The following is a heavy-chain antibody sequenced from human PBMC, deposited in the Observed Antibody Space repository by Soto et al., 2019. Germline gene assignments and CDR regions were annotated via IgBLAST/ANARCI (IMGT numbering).Heavy chain of an antibody. CDR1: GISVSTSDYY. CDR3: AGFVVPASRNSDFDY. V-gene: IGHV4-39*01. D-gene: IGHD2-15*01. CDR2: IYYSGST. Sequence: SETLSLTCTVSGISVSTSDYYWGWVRQPPGKGLDWIGNIYYSGSTFYNPSLRSRVTLSVDTSKNQFSLRLNSVTAADTAVYFCAGFVVPASRNSDFDYWGQGTLVTGSS. J-gene: IGHJ4*02.